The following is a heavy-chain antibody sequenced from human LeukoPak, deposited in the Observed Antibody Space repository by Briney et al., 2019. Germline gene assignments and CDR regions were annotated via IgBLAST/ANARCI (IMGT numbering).Heavy chain of an antibody. D-gene: IGHD2-15*01. CDR3: AKGRNGRKGYYYYYYGMDV. J-gene: IGHJ6*02. Sequence: GGSLRLSCAASGFTFSSYAMSWVRQAPGKGLEWVSAISGSGGSTYYADSVKGRFTISRDNSKNTLYLQMNSLRAEDTAVYYCAKGRNGRKGYYYYYYGMDVWGQGTTVTVSS. V-gene: IGHV3-23*01. CDR1: GFTFSSYA. CDR2: ISGSGGST.